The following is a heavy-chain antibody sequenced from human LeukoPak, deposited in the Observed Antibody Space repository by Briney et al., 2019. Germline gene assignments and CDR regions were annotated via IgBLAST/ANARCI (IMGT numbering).Heavy chain of an antibody. CDR1: GGSIRSYY. V-gene: IGHV4-59*01. CDR2: GYHSGGT. D-gene: IGHD3-9*01. CDR3: ARSVYDWDPRYYMDV. Sequence: SETLSLTCTVSGGSIRSYYWTWIRQSPGKGLEWIGYGYHSGGTSHNPSLRSRVIISVDTSKNRFSLRLTSVTAADTAIYYCARSVYDWDPRYYMDVWGKGTTVTVSS. J-gene: IGHJ6*03.